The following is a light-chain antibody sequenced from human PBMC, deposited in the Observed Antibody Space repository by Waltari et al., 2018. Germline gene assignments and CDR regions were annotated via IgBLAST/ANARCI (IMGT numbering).Light chain of an antibody. V-gene: IGKV3-20*01. Sequence: EIVLTQSPGTLSLSPGERATLSCRASQSVSSSYLAWYQQEPGQAPRLLIYDASSRATGIPDRFSGSGSGTDFTLTISRLEPEDFAVYYCQQYVDSPPMTFGQGTKVEIK. J-gene: IGKJ1*01. CDR2: DAS. CDR3: QQYVDSPPMT. CDR1: QSVSSSY.